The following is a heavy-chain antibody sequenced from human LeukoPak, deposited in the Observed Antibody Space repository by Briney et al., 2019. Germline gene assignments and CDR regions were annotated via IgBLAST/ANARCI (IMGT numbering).Heavy chain of an antibody. CDR2: ISGSGGST. D-gene: IGHD3-22*01. J-gene: IGHJ4*02. Sequence: GGSLRLSCAASGFTFSSYWMSWVRQAPGKGLEWVSAISGSGGSTYYADSVKGRFTISRDNSKNTLYLQMNSLRAEDTAVYYCAKGPTYYYDSSGYFDYWGQGTLVTVSS. V-gene: IGHV3-23*01. CDR1: GFTFSSYW. CDR3: AKGPTYYYDSSGYFDY.